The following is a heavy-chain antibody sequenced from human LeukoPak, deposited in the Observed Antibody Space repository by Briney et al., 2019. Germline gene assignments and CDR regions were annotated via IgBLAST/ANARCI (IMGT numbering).Heavy chain of an antibody. V-gene: IGHV1-69*05. J-gene: IGHJ4*02. Sequence: ASVKVSCKASGGTFSSYAISWVRQAPGQGLEWMGGIIPILGTANYAQKFQGRVTITTDESTSTAYMELSSLRSEDTAVYYCASGLIRGGYCSSTSCEYFDYWGQGTLVTVSS. CDR1: GGTFSSYA. CDR3: ASGLIRGGYCSSTSCEYFDY. CDR2: IIPILGTA. D-gene: IGHD2-2*03.